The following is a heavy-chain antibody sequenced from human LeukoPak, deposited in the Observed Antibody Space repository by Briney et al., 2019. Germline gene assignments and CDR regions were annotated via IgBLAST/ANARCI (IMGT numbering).Heavy chain of an antibody. Sequence: GGSLRLSCAASGFTFSSYGMHWVRQAPGKGLEWVAVISYDGSNKYYADSVKGRFTISRDNSKNTPYLQMNSLRAEDTAAYYCARNLRDSYGPYLYDYWGQGTLVTVSS. J-gene: IGHJ4*02. V-gene: IGHV3-30*03. CDR3: ARNLRDSYGPYLYDY. CDR2: ISYDGSNK. D-gene: IGHD5-18*01. CDR1: GFTFSSYG.